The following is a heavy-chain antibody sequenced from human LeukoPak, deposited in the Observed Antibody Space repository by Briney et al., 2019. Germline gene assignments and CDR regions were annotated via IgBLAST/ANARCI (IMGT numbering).Heavy chain of an antibody. Sequence: GASVKVSCKASGYTFTSYGISWVRQAPGQGLEWMGWISAYIGNTNYAQKVQGRVPMTTDTSTSTAYMELRSLRSDDTAVYYCARFDWSEPGSNTMVRGVENGMDVWGQGTTVTVSS. J-gene: IGHJ6*02. D-gene: IGHD3-10*01. CDR3: ARFDWSEPGSNTMVRGVENGMDV. CDR1: GYTFTSYG. CDR2: ISAYIGNT. V-gene: IGHV1-18*01.